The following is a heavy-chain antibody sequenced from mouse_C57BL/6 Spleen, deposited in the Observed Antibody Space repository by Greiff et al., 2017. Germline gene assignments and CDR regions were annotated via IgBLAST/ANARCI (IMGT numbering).Heavy chain of an antibody. CDR2: IYPGDGDT. CDR3: ALYYYGSSPLAD. CDR1: GYAFSSYW. J-gene: IGHJ3*01. D-gene: IGHD1-1*01. V-gene: IGHV1-80*01. Sequence: VQLQASGAELVKPGASVKISCKASGYAFSSYWMNWVKQRPGKGLEWIGQIYPGDGDTNYNGKFKGKATLTADKSSSTAYMQLSSLTSEDSAVYFCALYYYGSSPLADWGQGTLVTVSA.